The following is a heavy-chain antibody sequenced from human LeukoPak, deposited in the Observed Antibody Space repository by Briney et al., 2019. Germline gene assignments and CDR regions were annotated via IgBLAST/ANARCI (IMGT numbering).Heavy chain of an antibody. J-gene: IGHJ5*02. CDR3: ATAHCSSTSCYDNWFDP. V-gene: IGHV1-24*01. D-gene: IGHD2-2*01. Sequence: GASVKVSCKVSGYTLTELSMHWVRQAPGKGLEWMGGFDPEDGETIYAQKFQGRVTMTEDTSTDTAYMELSSLRSEDTAVYYCATAHCSSTSCYDNWFDPWGQGTLVTVSS. CDR1: GYTLTELS. CDR2: FDPEDGET.